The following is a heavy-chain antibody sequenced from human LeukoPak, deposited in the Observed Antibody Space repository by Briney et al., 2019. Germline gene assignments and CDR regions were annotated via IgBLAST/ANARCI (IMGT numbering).Heavy chain of an antibody. CDR2: IYHSGST. CDR1: GFTFSDHY. V-gene: IGHV4-38-2*02. CDR3: HVVPAGRASDY. J-gene: IGHJ4*02. D-gene: IGHD2-2*01. Sequence: GSLRLSCTASGFTFSDHYMNWVRQPPGKGLEWIGSIYHSGSTYYNPSLKSRVTISVDTSRNQFSLKLSSVAAADTAVYYCHVVPAGRASDYWGRGTLVTVSS.